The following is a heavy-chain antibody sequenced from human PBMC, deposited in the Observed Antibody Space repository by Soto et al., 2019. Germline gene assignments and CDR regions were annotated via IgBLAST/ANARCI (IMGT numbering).Heavy chain of an antibody. J-gene: IGHJ4*02. CDR2: TYYRSKWYH. D-gene: IGHD6-13*01. V-gene: IGHV6-1*01. Sequence: SQALSRTCAISGGSVSSNRATWNWFRQSPSRGLEWLGRTYYRSKWYHDYAVSLNGRGTINPDTSQNQFSLHLTSVTPEDTAVYYCGRLVGNSWIDYWGQGTLVTVS. CDR3: GRLVGNSWIDY. CDR1: GGSVSSNRAT.